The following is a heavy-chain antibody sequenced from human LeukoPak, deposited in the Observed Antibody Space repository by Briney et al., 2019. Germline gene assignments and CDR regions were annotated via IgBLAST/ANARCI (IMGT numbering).Heavy chain of an antibody. CDR1: GGSISSSNYY. J-gene: IGHJ5*02. D-gene: IGHD3-3*01. CDR2: IYYSGNT. Sequence: SETLSLTCTASGGSISSSNYYWGWIRQPPGKGLEWIGSIYYSGNTYYNSSLKSRVTISVDTSKNHFSLNLNSVTAADTAVYYCARHAYYDFVTGLFDPWGQGTLVTVSS. CDR3: ARHAYYDFVTGLFDP. V-gene: IGHV4-39*01.